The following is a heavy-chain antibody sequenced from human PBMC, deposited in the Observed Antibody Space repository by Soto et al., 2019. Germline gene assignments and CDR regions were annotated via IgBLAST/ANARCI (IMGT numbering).Heavy chain of an antibody. CDR1: GYTFRNYY. V-gene: IGHV1-2*02. CDR3: ARDEITMVRGVYGRDF. Sequence: QVQLVQSGAEVRKPGASVKVSCRASGYTFRNYYIHWVRQTPGQGLEWMGRITPSSGGTKYAQRFRGRVTMTRDTSTTTAYMDLNRLRSDDSAICYCARDEITMVRGVYGRDFWGQGTTVTVSS. D-gene: IGHD3-10*01. CDR2: ITPSSGGT. J-gene: IGHJ6*02.